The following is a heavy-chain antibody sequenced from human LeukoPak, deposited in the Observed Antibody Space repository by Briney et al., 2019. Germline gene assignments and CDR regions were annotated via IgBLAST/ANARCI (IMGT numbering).Heavy chain of an antibody. Sequence: SVKVSCKASGHTFSSNYIHWVRQAPGQGLEWMGGIIPIFGTANYAQKFQGRVTITADESTSTAYMELSSLRSEDTAVYYCARTAFWGDCSGGSCYPFYWGQGTLVTVSS. V-gene: IGHV1-69*13. CDR2: IIPIFGTA. D-gene: IGHD2-15*01. J-gene: IGHJ4*02. CDR3: ARTAFWGDCSGGSCYPFY. CDR1: GHTFSSNY.